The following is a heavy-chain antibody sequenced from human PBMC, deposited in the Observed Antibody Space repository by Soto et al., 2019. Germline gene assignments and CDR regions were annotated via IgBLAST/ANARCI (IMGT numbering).Heavy chain of an antibody. Sequence: HPGGSLRLSCAASGFTFSSYAMSWVRQAPGKGLEWVSAISGSGGSTYYADSVKGRFTISRDNSKNTLYLQMNSLRAEDTAVYYCAKGPRCSGGSCNPAWFDPWGQGTLVTVSS. CDR3: AKGPRCSGGSCNPAWFDP. CDR1: GFTFSSYA. D-gene: IGHD2-15*01. J-gene: IGHJ5*02. CDR2: ISGSGGST. V-gene: IGHV3-23*01.